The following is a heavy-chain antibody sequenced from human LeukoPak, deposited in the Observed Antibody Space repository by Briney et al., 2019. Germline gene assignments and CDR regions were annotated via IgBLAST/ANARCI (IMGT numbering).Heavy chain of an antibody. J-gene: IGHJ3*02. D-gene: IGHD3-10*01. V-gene: IGHV1-8*01. CDR1: GYTFTSYD. CDR3: ARGDYYGSGSQMNAFDI. Sequence: ASVKVSCKASGYTFTSYDINWVRQASGQGDEWMGWMNPISGNTGYAQKFQGRVTMTRNTPISTAYMELSSLRSEDTAVYYCARGDYYGSGSQMNAFDIWGQGTMVTVSS. CDR2: MNPISGNT.